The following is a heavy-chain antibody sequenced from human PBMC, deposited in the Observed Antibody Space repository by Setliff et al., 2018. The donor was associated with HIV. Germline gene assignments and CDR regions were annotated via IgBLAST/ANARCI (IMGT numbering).Heavy chain of an antibody. CDR2: LNTDGSNT. CDR3: ARGYYGSDLQNGMDV. J-gene: IGHJ6*02. D-gene: IGHD3-10*01. Sequence: GGSLRLSCAASGFTFSSYWMHWVRQAPGKGLVWVSRLNTDGSNTRYADSVKGRFTISRDNVKNTLYLRMNSLRGEDTAAYFCARGYYGSDLQNGMDVWGQGTTVTVSS. CDR1: GFTFSSYW. V-gene: IGHV3-74*01.